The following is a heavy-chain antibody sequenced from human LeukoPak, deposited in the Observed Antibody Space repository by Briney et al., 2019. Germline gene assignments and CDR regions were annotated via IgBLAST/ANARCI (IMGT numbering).Heavy chain of an antibody. CDR1: GGTFSSYA. J-gene: IGHJ6*03. Sequence: SVKVSCKASGGTFSSYAISWVRQAPGQGLEWMGGIIPIFGTANYAQKFQGRVTITTDESTSTAYMELSSLRSEDTAVYYCARREGSGDERDYYYYYMDVWGKGTTVTVSS. D-gene: IGHD5-12*01. V-gene: IGHV1-69*05. CDR3: ARREGSGDERDYYYYYMDV. CDR2: IIPIFGTA.